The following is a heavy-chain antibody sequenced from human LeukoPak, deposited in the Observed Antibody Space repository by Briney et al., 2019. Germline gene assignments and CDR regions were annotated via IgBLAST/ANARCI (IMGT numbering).Heavy chain of an antibody. J-gene: IGHJ4*02. Sequence: GGSLRLSCAVSGFRVSSNHMTWVRQAPGKGLEWVSLIYTGDVTYYADSVKGRFTNSTDNSKNILYLQMDSLTAEDTALYYCARERDYDTYIDYWGQGTLATVSS. CDR3: ARERDYDTYIDY. V-gene: IGHV3-53*01. D-gene: IGHD3-22*01. CDR1: GFRVSSNH. CDR2: IYTGDVT.